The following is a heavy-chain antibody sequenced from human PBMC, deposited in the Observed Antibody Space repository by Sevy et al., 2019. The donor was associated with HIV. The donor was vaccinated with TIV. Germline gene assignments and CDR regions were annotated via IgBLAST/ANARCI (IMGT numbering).Heavy chain of an antibody. CDR3: AHRRDDTVVMVYGDFDY. D-gene: IGHD2-8*01. Sequence: SGPTLVNPTQTLTLTCTLSGFSLATSGVGVGWIRQPPGKALEWLALFYWDDDKRYSPSLKSRLTITKDSSKNQVVLTMTNMDPVDTATYYCAHRRDDTVVMVYGDFDYWGQGALVTVSS. J-gene: IGHJ4*02. CDR1: GFSLATSGVG. V-gene: IGHV2-5*02. CDR2: FYWDDDK.